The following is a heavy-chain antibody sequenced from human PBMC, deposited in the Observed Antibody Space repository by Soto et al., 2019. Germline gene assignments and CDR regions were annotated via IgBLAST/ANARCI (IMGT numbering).Heavy chain of an antibody. CDR2: IYSTGTT. CDR1: GFTVGNNY. J-gene: IGHJ4*02. Sequence: EVQLVESGGGLIQPGGSLKLSCAASGFTVGNNYMSWVRQAPGKGLEWVSLIYSTGTTKYADSVKGRFTVSRDNAKNTLYRQMNSLRAEDTAVYYCAKGGRGSGSHYNSFGYWGQGTLVTVSS. D-gene: IGHD3-10*01. CDR3: AKGGRGSGSHYNSFGY. V-gene: IGHV3-53*01.